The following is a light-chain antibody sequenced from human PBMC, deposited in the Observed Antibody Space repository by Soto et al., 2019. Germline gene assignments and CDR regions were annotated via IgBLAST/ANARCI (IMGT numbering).Light chain of an antibody. CDR1: QSVSGSY. J-gene: IGKJ3*01. CDR3: QQYGRSPFT. Sequence: EIVLTQSPGTLSLSPGERAALSCRASQSVSGSYVAWYQQKPGQAPRLLIYGASNSATGIPDRFSGSGSGTYFTLTTTRLEPEDFAVYSFQQYGRSPFTFGPGTKVDIK. V-gene: IGKV3-20*01. CDR2: GAS.